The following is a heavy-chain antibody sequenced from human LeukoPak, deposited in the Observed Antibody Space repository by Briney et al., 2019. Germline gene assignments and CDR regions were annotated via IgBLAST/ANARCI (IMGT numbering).Heavy chain of an antibody. CDR3: ARDKNYRFDY. Sequence: EASVTVPCKASGYTFTDNGISWVRQAPGEGLEWMGWISANSGKTNYAQRFQGRVTMTRETSSSTVYMELRSLRSDDTAVYFCARDKNYRFDYWGQGTLVSVTS. CDR1: GYTFTDNG. CDR2: ISANSGKT. J-gene: IGHJ4*02. D-gene: IGHD3-16*02. V-gene: IGHV1-18*01.